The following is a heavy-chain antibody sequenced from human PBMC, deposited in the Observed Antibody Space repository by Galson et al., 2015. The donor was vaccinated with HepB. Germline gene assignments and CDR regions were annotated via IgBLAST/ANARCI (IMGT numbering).Heavy chain of an antibody. D-gene: IGHD3-22*01. J-gene: IGHJ4*02. CDR1: GYRFTNYW. Sequence: QSGAEVKKPGESLRISCKGSGYRFTNYWISWVRQVPGKGLEWMGRIDPSDSYIKYSPSFQGHVTISADKSISTAYLQWSSLKASDTAMYYCATSYYYDSSGYKGAIDFWGQGTLVTVSS. CDR2: IDPSDSYI. V-gene: IGHV5-10-1*01. CDR3: ATSYYYDSSGYKGAIDF.